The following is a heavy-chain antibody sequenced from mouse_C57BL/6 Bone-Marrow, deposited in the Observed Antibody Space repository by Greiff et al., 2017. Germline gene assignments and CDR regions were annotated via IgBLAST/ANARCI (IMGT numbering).Heavy chain of an antibody. J-gene: IGHJ2*01. CDR1: GYTFTDYY. CDR3: ARGEGSFDY. D-gene: IGHD2-13*01. Sequence: SGPVLVKPGASVKMSCKASGYTFTDYYMNWVKQSHGKSLEWIGVINPYNGGTSYNQKFKGKATLTVDKSSSTAYMELNSLTSEDSAVYYCARGEGSFDYWGQGTTLTVSS. CDR2: INPYNGGT. V-gene: IGHV1-19*01.